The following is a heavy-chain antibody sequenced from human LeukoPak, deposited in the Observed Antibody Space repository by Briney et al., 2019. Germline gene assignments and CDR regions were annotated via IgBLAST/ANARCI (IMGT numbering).Heavy chain of an antibody. D-gene: IGHD6-19*01. Sequence: SETLSLTCIVSGGSISTNSYSWGWLRQPPGKGLEWIGTLYYNGNSYYTPSLERRVTITADTSKNQFSLKLNSVTAADTAIYHCARVYSSGWYQWFDPWGQGILVTVSS. CDR3: ARVYSSGWYQWFDP. CDR2: LYYNGNS. CDR1: GGSISTNSYS. V-gene: IGHV4-39*07. J-gene: IGHJ5*02.